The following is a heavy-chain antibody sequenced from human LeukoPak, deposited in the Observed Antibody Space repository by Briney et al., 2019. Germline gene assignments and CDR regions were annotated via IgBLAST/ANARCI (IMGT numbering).Heavy chain of an antibody. Sequence: GGSLRLSCEASGFTFSTYGMSWVRQGPGKGLEWVSAVSGGGLTTYNADSMKGRLTISRENSKNTVYLQLNHLRVEDTPVYYCAKRYSGSPFYYMDVWGKGTTVTVAS. D-gene: IGHD3-10*01. CDR3: AKRYSGSPFYYMDV. CDR1: GFTFSTYG. J-gene: IGHJ6*03. V-gene: IGHV3-23*01. CDR2: VSGGGLTT.